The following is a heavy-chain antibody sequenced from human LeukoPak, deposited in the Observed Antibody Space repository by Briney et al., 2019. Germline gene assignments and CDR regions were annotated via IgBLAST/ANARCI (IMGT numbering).Heavy chain of an antibody. Sequence: PGGSLRLSCIASGFTFGDYAMTWVRQAPGKGLEWVANIKEDGSEKYYVDSVRGRFTISRDNAKYSLYLHMNSLRAEDTAVYYCARVHHSSSWGTDDCWGQGTLVTVSS. D-gene: IGHD6-13*01. CDR2: IKEDGSEK. CDR1: GFTFGDYA. V-gene: IGHV3-7*01. CDR3: ARVHHSSSWGTDDC. J-gene: IGHJ4*02.